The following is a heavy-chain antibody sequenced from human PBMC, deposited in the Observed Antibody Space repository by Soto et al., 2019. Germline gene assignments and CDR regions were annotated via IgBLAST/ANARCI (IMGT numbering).Heavy chain of an antibody. D-gene: IGHD6-13*01. CDR1: GFPFSTYA. V-gene: IGHV3-30-3*01. J-gene: IGHJ4*02. Sequence: QVQLVESGGGVVKPGRSLRLSCEASGFPFSTYALNGVSQAPGKRLEWVAVITDDASKKNYADSVKGRFTISRDNSKNTLYLQMNSLRAEDTAVYYCATDRFASSWSYFDYWGQGTPVTVSS. CDR2: ITDDASKK. CDR3: ATDRFASSWSYFDY.